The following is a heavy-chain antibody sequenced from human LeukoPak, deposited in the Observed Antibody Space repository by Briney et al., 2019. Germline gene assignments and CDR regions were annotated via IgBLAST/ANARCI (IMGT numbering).Heavy chain of an antibody. CDR1: GFTFRSYW. V-gene: IGHV3-7*03. Sequence: GGSLRLSCAASGFTFRSYWMSWVRQAPGRGLEWVANIKQDGSEKYYVDSVKGRFTISRDNAKNSLYLQMNSLRAEDTAVYYCASYPEYCSSTSCWYYFDYWGQGTLVTVSS. CDR3: ASYPEYCSSTSCWYYFDY. CDR2: IKQDGSEK. J-gene: IGHJ4*02. D-gene: IGHD2-2*01.